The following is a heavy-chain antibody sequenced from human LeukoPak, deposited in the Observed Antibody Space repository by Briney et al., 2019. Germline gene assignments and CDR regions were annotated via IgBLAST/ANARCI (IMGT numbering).Heavy chain of an antibody. J-gene: IGHJ4*02. D-gene: IGHD5-24*01. Sequence: RASVKVSCKASGYTFTSYGISWVRQAPGQGLEWMGWISAYNGNTNYAQKFQGRVTMTRDTSISTAYMELSRLRSDDTAVCYCARDRRSFDYWGQGTLVTVSS. CDR2: ISAYNGNT. V-gene: IGHV1-18*01. CDR1: GYTFTSYG. CDR3: ARDRRSFDY.